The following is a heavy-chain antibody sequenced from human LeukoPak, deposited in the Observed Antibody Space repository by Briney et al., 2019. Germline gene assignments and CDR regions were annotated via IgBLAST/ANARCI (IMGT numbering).Heavy chain of an antibody. CDR2: IKQDGSEK. D-gene: IGHD2-21*02. V-gene: IGHV3-7*01. J-gene: IGHJ4*02. Sequence: SGGSLRLSCAASGFTFSSYWMSWVRQAPGKGLEWVANIKQDGSEKYYVDSVKGRFTISRDNAKNSLYLQMNSLRAEDTAVYYCARDGFLGPVTAYLDYWGQGTPVTVSS. CDR1: GFTFSSYW. CDR3: ARDGFLGPVTAYLDY.